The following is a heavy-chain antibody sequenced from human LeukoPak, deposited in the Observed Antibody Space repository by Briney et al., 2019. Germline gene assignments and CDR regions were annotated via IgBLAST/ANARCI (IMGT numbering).Heavy chain of an antibody. D-gene: IGHD1-26*01. Sequence: PSETLSLTCGVSGGSISSTNWWCCVRHPPGEGLEWIGVNSLSGVTNYNPSLKSRVTMSLDRSKNHLSLSLTSVTAADTAVYYCSRESGAFSPFGYWGQGTLVTVSS. CDR3: SRESGAFSPFGY. CDR1: GGSISSTNW. CDR2: NSLSGVT. V-gene: IGHV4-4*02. J-gene: IGHJ4*02.